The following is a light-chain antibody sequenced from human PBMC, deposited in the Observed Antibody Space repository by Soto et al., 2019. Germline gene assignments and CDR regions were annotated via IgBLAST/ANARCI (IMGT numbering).Light chain of an antibody. CDR2: DAS. V-gene: IGKV1-33*01. CDR1: QDISNY. CDR3: QQYDNIPGYT. Sequence: DIQMTQSPSSLSASVGDRVTITCQASQDISNYLNWYQQKPGKAPKLLIYDASNLETGVPSRFSGSGSGTDFSFTISSLQPEDIATYYCQQYDNIPGYTFGQGTKLEIK. J-gene: IGKJ2*01.